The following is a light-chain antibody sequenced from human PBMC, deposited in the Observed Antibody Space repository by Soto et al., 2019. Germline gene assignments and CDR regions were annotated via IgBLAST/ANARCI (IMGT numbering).Light chain of an antibody. CDR3: CSSAGAITPHV. V-gene: IGLV2-23*02. CDR1: SSDVFNYNL. J-gene: IGLJ1*01. Sequence: QSVLTQPASVSGSPGQSITISCSGTSSDVFNYNLVSWYQQHPGKAPKLLLYEVVKRPSGISNRFSGSTSANTASLTISGLQAEDEGDYYCCSSAGAITPHVFGTGTKVTVL. CDR2: EVV.